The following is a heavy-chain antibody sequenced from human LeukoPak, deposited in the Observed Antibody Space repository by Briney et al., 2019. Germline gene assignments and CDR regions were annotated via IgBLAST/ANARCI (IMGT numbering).Heavy chain of an antibody. D-gene: IGHD6-19*01. CDR2: ISIGSSTI. V-gene: IGHV3-48*02. J-gene: IGHJ4*02. CDR3: AIATSSSGPTFDY. Sequence: PGGSLRLSCAASGFTFSNYRMNWVRQAPGKGLEWLSYISIGSSTIYYADSVKGRFTISRDNAKNSLYLQMNSLRDEDTAVYYCAIATSSSGPTFDYWGQGTLVTVSS. CDR1: GFTFSNYR.